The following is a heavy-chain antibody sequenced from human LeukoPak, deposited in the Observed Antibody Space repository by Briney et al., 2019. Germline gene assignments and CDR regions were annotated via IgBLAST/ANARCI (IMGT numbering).Heavy chain of an antibody. CDR3: ARHAPWNYDFWSGPTFDY. V-gene: IGHV1-2*02. J-gene: IGHJ4*02. CDR1: GYTFTGYY. CDR2: INPNSGGT. Sequence: ASVKVSCKASGYTFTGYYMHWVRQAPGQGLEWMGWINPNSGGTNYAQKFQGRVTMTRDTSISTAYMELSRLRSDDTAVYYCARHAPWNYDFWSGPTFDYWGQGTLVTVSS. D-gene: IGHD3-3*01.